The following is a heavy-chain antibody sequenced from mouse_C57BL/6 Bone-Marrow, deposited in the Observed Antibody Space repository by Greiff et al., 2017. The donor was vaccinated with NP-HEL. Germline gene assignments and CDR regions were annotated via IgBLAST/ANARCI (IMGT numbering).Heavy chain of an antibody. CDR1: GYTFTSYW. CDR3: SRLGLRRSY. J-gene: IGHJ2*01. V-gene: IGHV1-50*01. CDR2: IDPSDCYT. D-gene: IGHD2-4*01. Sequence: QVQLQQPGAELVKPGASVKLSCKASGYTFTSYWMQWVKQRPGQGLEWIGEIDPSDCYTNFNQTFKGKAPLTVDTSSSTAYMQLSSLTSEDAAVYYCSRLGLRRSYWGQGTTLTVSS.